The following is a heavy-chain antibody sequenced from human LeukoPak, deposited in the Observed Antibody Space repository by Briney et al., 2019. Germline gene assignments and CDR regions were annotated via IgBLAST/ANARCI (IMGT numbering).Heavy chain of an antibody. CDR2: INWNGDST. Sequence: GGSLRLSCAASGFTFDDYGMSWVRQAPGKGLEWVSAINWNGDSTGYADSVKGRFTISRDNARNSLYLQMSSLRAEDTALYYCARVGWSTESYYFDYWGQGTLVTVSS. V-gene: IGHV3-20*04. CDR1: GFTFDDYG. D-gene: IGHD2-15*01. J-gene: IGHJ4*02. CDR3: ARVGWSTESYYFDY.